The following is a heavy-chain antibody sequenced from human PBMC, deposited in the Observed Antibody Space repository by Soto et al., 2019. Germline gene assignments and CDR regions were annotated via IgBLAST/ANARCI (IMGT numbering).Heavy chain of an antibody. CDR1: GGSISGSY. Sequence: PSETLSLTCSVSGGSISGSYWSWIRQSPGKGLEWLGYVYYTGSTNYSPSLRSRVSISVDTSKNQFSLKLSSVAAADTAVYYCARVRGGGPFDDWGQGTLVTVSS. J-gene: IGHJ4*02. CDR3: ARVRGGGPFDD. V-gene: IGHV4-59*08. D-gene: IGHD1-26*01. CDR2: VYYTGST.